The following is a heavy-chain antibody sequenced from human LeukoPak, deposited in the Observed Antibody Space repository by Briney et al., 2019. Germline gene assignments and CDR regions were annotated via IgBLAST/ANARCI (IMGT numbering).Heavy chain of an antibody. D-gene: IGHD3-22*01. CDR3: ARDRDDSSGYLPYFDY. CDR1: GYTFTSYD. J-gene: IGHJ4*02. V-gene: IGHV1-69*06. CDR2: IIPIFGTA. Sequence: VASVKVSCKASGYTFTSYDINWVRQAPGQGLEWMGGIIPIFGTANYAQKFQGRVTITADKSTSTAYMELSSLRSEDTAVYYCARDRDDSSGYLPYFDYWGQGTLVTVSS.